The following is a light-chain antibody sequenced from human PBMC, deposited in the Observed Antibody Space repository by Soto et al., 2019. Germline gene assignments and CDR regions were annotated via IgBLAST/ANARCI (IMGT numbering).Light chain of an antibody. CDR1: QSVNRD. Sequence: EIVLTQSPATLSLSPGERATVSGSASQSVNRDLAWYQHKPGQAPRLLIYDASNRATGIPARFSGSGSGTDFTLTISSLEPEDFAVYYCQQRSDWPLITFGPGTKLDIK. CDR2: DAS. CDR3: QQRSDWPLIT. J-gene: IGKJ3*01. V-gene: IGKV3-11*01.